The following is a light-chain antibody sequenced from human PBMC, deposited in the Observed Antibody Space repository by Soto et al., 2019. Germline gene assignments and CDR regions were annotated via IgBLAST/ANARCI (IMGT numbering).Light chain of an antibody. CDR2: GNT. V-gene: IGLV1-40*01. J-gene: IGLJ1*01. CDR3: QSHDSSLHASV. Sequence: QSVLTQPPSVSGAPGQRVTISCTGSSSNIGAGYDVHWYLQLLGTAPKLLIYGNTNRPSGVPDRFSGSKSGSSASLAITGLLSVDEADYYCQSHDSSLHASVFGTGTKVTVL. CDR1: SSNIGAGYD.